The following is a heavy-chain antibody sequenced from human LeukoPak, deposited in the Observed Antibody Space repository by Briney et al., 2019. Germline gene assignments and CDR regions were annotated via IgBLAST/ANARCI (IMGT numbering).Heavy chain of an antibody. Sequence: HPGGSLRLSCAASGFTMSNYGVSWVRQAPGKGLEWVSGIRSAVDTTHYADSVKGRFIISRDNSKNTLSLQLNSLRPEDTALYYCAKHFCTGLDCSLFDSWGQGILVTVSS. V-gene: IGHV3-23*01. J-gene: IGHJ4*02. CDR2: IRSAVDTT. D-gene: IGHD3/OR15-3a*01. CDR3: AKHFCTGLDCSLFDS. CDR1: GFTMSNYG.